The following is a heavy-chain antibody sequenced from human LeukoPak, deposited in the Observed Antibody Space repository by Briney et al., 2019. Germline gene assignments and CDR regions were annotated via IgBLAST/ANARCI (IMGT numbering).Heavy chain of an antibody. CDR1: RFIFRSYA. CDR3: AKDIAAAGDY. D-gene: IGHD6-13*01. V-gene: IGHV3-23*01. CDR2: MSGSGSSR. J-gene: IGHJ4*02. Sequence: GGSLRLSCAASRFIFRSYALTWVRQAPGKVLEWVSVMSGSGSSRYYADSVKGRFTISRDNSKNTVFLQMNSLRVEDTAIYYCAKDIAAAGDYWGQGTLVTVSS.